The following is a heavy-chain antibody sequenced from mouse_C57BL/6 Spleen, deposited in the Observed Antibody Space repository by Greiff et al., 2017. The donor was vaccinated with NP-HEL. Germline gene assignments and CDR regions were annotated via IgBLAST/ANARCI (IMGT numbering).Heavy chain of an antibody. CDR1: GYTFTDYN. J-gene: IGHJ4*01. Sequence: EVQLQQSGPELVKPGASVKMSCKASGYTFTDYNMHWVKQSHGKSLEWIGYINPNNGGTSYNQKFKGKATLTVNKSSSTAYMELRSLTSEDSAVYYCARRDYYYGTASYYAMDYWGQGTSVTVSS. D-gene: IGHD1-1*01. V-gene: IGHV1-22*01. CDR3: ARRDYYYGTASYYAMDY. CDR2: INPNNGGT.